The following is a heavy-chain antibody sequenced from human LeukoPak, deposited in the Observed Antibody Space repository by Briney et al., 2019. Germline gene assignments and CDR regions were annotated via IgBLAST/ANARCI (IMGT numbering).Heavy chain of an antibody. CDR2: ISPPFGTA. D-gene: IGHD3-3*01. J-gene: IGHJ4*02. CDR3: ARARIPFAVVIPWDY. Sequence: GASVKVSCKASGGTFSNYAISWVRQAPGQGLEWMGGISPPFGTANYAQRSQGRVTITTDESTSTAYMALTSLRSEDTAIYYCARARIPFAVVIPWDYWGQGTLVTVSS. CDR1: GGTFSNYA. V-gene: IGHV1-69*05.